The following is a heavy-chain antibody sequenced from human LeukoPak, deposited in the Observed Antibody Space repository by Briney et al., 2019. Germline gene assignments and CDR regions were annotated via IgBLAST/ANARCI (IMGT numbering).Heavy chain of an antibody. D-gene: IGHD3-9*01. CDR3: ARESPGELRYFDWPERTHDY. Sequence: QTGGSLRLSCAASGFTFSSYWMSWVRQAPGKGLEWVANIKQDGSEKYYVDSVKGRFTISRDNAKNSLYLQMNSLRAEDTAVYYCARESPGELRYFDWPERTHDYWGQGTLVTVSS. J-gene: IGHJ4*02. V-gene: IGHV3-7*01. CDR2: IKQDGSEK. CDR1: GFTFSSYW.